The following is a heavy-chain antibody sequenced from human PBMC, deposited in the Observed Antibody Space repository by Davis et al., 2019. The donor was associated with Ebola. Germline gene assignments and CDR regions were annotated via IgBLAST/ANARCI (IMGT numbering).Heavy chain of an antibody. D-gene: IGHD5-24*01. CDR1: GYTFTSYA. CDR3: ARIRVMATINPYGMDV. CDR2: IIPIFGTA. Sequence: SVKVSCKASGYTFTSYAISWVRQAPGQGLEWMGGIIPIFGTANYAQKFQGRVTITADESTSTAYMELNSLRAEDTAVYYCARIRVMATINPYGMDVWGQGTTVTVSS. V-gene: IGHV1-69*13. J-gene: IGHJ6*02.